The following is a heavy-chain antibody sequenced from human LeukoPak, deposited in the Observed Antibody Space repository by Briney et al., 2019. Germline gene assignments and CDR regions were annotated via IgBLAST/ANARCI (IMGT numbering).Heavy chain of an antibody. V-gene: IGHV3-53*01. J-gene: IGHJ4*02. D-gene: IGHD6-19*01. Sequence: GGSLRLSCAASGFTVSSNFMSWVRQAPGKGLEWVSVIYAAGDTYYADSVKGRFTISRDNSKNTLYLQMNSLRAEDTAVYYCARSGSGWFDYWGQGTLVNVSS. CDR2: IYAAGDT. CDR1: GFTVSSNF. CDR3: ARSGSGWFDY.